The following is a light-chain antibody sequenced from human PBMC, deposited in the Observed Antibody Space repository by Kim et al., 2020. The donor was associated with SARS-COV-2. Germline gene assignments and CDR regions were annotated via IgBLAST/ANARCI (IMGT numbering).Light chain of an antibody. Sequence: SASVGDRVTITGRASQSISRWLAWYQQKPGKAPKLLIYDVSSLQTGVPSRFSGSGSGTEFTLTISSLQPDDSATYYCQQYNTYWTFGQGTKVDIK. CDR2: DVS. V-gene: IGKV1-5*01. CDR1: QSISRW. CDR3: QQYNTYWT. J-gene: IGKJ1*01.